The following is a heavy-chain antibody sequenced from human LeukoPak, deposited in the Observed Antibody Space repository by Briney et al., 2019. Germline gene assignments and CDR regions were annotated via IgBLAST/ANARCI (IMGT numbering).Heavy chain of an antibody. J-gene: IGHJ6*02. CDR1: GGSISSGDYY. D-gene: IGHD2-2*01. Sequence: SETLSLTCTVSGGSISSGDYYWSWIRQPPGKGLEWIGYIYYSGRTYYNPSLKSRVIISVDTSKNQFSLKLRSLSAADTAVYYCARDSYCNSSSCYSRGNYYYYGMDVWGQGTTVTVSS. V-gene: IGHV4-30-4*08. CDR2: IYYSGRT. CDR3: ARDSYCNSSSCYSRGNYYYYGMDV.